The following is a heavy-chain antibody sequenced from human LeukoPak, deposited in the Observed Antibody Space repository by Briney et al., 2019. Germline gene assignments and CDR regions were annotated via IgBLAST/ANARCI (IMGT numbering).Heavy chain of an antibody. J-gene: IGHJ4*02. CDR1: VASSTVSVSS. Sequence: SETLSPTATVSVASSTVSVSSWGGIPRPPGKGRGGIGSIYYSGSTYYNPSLKSRVTISVDTSKNQFSLKLSSVTAADTAVYYCARTSGRSGSDYWGQGTLVTVSS. CDR2: IYYSGST. CDR3: ARTSGRSGSDY. V-gene: IGHV4-39*07. D-gene: IGHD3-10*01.